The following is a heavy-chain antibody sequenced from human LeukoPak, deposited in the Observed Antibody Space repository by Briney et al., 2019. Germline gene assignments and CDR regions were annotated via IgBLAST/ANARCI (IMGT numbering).Heavy chain of an antibody. CDR3: TTGEPTGRWEDFAWLQSTPYYFDY. J-gene: IGHJ4*02. CDR1: GFTFSNAW. CDR2: IKSKTDGGTT. V-gene: IGHV3-15*01. Sequence: GGSLRLSCAASGFTFSNAWMSWVRQAPGKGLEWVGRIKSKTDGGTTDYAAPVKGRFPIPRDDSKNTLYLQMNSLKTEDTAVYYCTTGEPTGRWEDFAWLQSTPYYFDYWGQGTLVTVSS. D-gene: IGHD3-9*01.